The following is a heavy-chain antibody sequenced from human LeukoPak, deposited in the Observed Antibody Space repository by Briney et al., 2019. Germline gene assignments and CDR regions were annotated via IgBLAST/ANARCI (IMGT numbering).Heavy chain of an antibody. V-gene: IGHV3-23*01. CDR2: ISGSGGST. CDR3: AKGPSFGDSYFDY. J-gene: IGHJ4*02. D-gene: IGHD3-10*01. CDR1: GFTFSDYA. Sequence: PGGSLRLSCAASGFTFSDYAMTWVRQAPGKGLECVSAISGSGGSTYFADSVKGRCTVSRGNSRNTVYLQVNSLTGEDTAVYYCAKGPSFGDSYFDYWGQGTLVTVSS.